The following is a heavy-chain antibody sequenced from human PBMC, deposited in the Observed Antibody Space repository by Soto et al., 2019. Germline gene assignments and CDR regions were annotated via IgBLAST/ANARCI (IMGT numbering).Heavy chain of an antibody. CDR2: IRGNGGST. Sequence: EVQLLESGGGLVQPGGSLRLSCAASGFTFRSYAMNWVRQAPGKGLEWVSAIRGNGGSTYYAGSVKGRFTISRDSDKNTLYLQMNSLRAEDTAVYYCANDVSFDWLTTADYCGQGTLLTVSS. J-gene: IGHJ4*02. CDR3: ANDVSFDWLTTADY. CDR1: GFTFRSYA. D-gene: IGHD3-9*01. V-gene: IGHV3-23*01.